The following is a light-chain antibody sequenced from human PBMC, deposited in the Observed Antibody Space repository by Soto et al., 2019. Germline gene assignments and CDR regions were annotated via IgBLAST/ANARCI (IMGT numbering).Light chain of an antibody. CDR1: QGISSA. CDR2: DAS. CDR3: QQSRA. V-gene: IGKV1-13*02. J-gene: IGKJ3*01. Sequence: AIPLTQSPSSLSASVGDRVTITCRASQGISSALAWYQQKPGKAPKLLIYDASSLESGVPSRFSGSGSGTDFTLTLSSLQPEDFATYYCQQSRAFGPGTKVDIK.